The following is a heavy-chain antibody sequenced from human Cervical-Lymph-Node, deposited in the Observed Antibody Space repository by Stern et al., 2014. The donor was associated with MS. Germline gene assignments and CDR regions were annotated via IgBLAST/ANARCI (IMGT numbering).Heavy chain of an antibody. V-gene: IGHV3-33*01. CDR2: IWSDGSNP. D-gene: IGHD3-16*01. CDR1: GFTFSGYG. Sequence: VQLVESGGGVVQPGKSLRLSCVASGFTFSGYGMHWVRQAPGTGLEGVAFIWSDGSNPSYADSVQGRFTIARDNLQNTLHLHMNNVTAADTARYYCARGRNVGVNYYFDYWGQGSLVTVSS. CDR3: ARGRNVGVNYYFDY. J-gene: IGHJ4*02.